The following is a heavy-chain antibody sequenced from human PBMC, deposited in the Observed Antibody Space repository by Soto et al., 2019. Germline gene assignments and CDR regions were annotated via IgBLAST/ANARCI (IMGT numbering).Heavy chain of an antibody. CDR1: GGSFKSGSYS. J-gene: IGHJ4*02. D-gene: IGHD3-3*01. V-gene: IGHV4-61*01. CDR2: VYHTGRT. CDR3: ARDFAYFDS. Sequence: SETLSLTCTVPGGSFKSGSYSWSWIRQPPGKGLEWIGYVYHTGRTSYNPSLKSRVSISMDTSKNQFSLNLDSVTAADTAVYFCARDFAYFDSWGQGTLVTVSS.